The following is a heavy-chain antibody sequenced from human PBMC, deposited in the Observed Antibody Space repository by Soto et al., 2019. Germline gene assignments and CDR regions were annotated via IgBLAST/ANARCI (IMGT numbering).Heavy chain of an antibody. CDR3: AKDILVDTDMVSTGASDM. Sequence: EVQLVESGGGLVQPGWSLRLSCAATGFTFDDYAMHWVRQAPGKGLEWVATISWNSGISAYADSVKGRFTISRDNAKKSLHLQMRSLKAEDTALYYCAKDILVDTDMVSTGASDMWGQGTMVTVSS. J-gene: IGHJ3*02. CDR1: GFTFDDYA. D-gene: IGHD5-18*01. V-gene: IGHV3-9*01. CDR2: ISWNSGIS.